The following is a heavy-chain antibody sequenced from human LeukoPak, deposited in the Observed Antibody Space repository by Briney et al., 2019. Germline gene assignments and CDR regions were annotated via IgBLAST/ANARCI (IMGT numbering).Heavy chain of an antibody. CDR3: ARGLGGHCSSTSCYRWFDP. CDR1: GGSFSGYY. J-gene: IGHJ5*02. CDR2: INHSGST. Sequence: KSSETLSLTCAVYGGSFSGYYWSWIRQPPGKGLEWIGEINHSGSTNYNPSLKSRVTISVDTSKNQSSLKLSSVTAADTAVYYCARGLGGHCSSTSCYRWFDPWGQGTLVTVSS. V-gene: IGHV4-34*01. D-gene: IGHD2-2*03.